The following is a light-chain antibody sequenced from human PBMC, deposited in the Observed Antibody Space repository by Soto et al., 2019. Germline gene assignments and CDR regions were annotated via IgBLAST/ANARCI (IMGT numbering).Light chain of an antibody. Sequence: IVLSRSPCTRSLTPLERATVSFVAGQSVSTNYLAWYQQKPGQAPRLLIYDASNRATGIPARFSGSGSGTDFTLTISSLEPEDFAVYYCQHRSNWPPSTFGQGTRLETK. CDR3: QHRSNWPPST. CDR1: QSVSTNY. J-gene: IGKJ5*01. V-gene: IGKV3-11*01. CDR2: DAS.